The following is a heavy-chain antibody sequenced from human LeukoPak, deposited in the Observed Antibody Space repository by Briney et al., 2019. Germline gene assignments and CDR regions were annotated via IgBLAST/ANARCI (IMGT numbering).Heavy chain of an antibody. CDR1: VFTFSSYS. CDR3: ARASSGYYSWFDY. J-gene: IGHJ4*02. D-gene: IGHD3-22*01. Sequence: PGGSLRLSCAASVFTFSSYSMNCVRQAPGGGREWVSYICSSSSYIYYADSVNGRFTISRDNAKNSLYLQINSLRAEDTAVYYCARASSGYYSWFDYWGQGTLVTVSS. CDR2: ICSSSSYI. V-gene: IGHV3-21*01.